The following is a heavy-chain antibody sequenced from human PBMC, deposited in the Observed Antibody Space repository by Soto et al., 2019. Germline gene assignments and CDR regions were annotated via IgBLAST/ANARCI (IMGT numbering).Heavy chain of an antibody. V-gene: IGHV3-23*01. J-gene: IGHJ4*02. CDR2: ISGSGGGT. CDR3: AKFGMATTKRSPPYYIDY. CDR1: GFTFSSYW. D-gene: IGHD1-1*01. Sequence: PGGSLRLSCAASGFTFSSYWMSWVRQAPGKGLEWVSSISGSGGGTYYADSVKGRFTFSRDNSKNTLYLQMNSLRAEDTAVYYCAKFGMATTKRSPPYYIDYWGQGALVTVSS.